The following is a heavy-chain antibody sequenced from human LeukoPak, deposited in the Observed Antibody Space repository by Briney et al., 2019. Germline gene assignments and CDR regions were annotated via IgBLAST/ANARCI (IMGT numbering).Heavy chain of an antibody. V-gene: IGHV4-34*01. CDR2: INHSGST. CDR3: ARALSWAAKNH. CDR1: GGSFSGYY. J-gene: IGHJ5*02. Sequence: GSLRLSCAVYGGSFSGYYWSWIRQPPGKGLEWIGEINHSGSTNYNPSLKSRVTISVDTSKSQFSLKLSSVTAADTAVYYCARALSWAAKNHWGQGTLVTVSS. D-gene: IGHD2-15*01.